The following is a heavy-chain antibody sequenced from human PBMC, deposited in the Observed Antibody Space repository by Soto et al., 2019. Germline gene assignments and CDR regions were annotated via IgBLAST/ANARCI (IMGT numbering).Heavy chain of an antibody. CDR3: AMHFCSSPNYSMDV. CDR2: ISGSGGST. V-gene: IGHV3-23*01. Sequence: GGSLRLSCAASGFTFSSYAMSWVRQAPGKGLEWVSAISGSGGSTYYADSVKGRFTISRDNSKNTLYLQMNSLRAEVTAVYYCAMHFCSSPNYSMDVWGQGTTVTVSS. D-gene: IGHD3-3*02. J-gene: IGHJ6*02. CDR1: GFTFSSYA.